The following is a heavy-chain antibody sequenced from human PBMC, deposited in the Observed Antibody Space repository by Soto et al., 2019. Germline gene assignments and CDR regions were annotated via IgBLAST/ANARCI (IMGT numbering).Heavy chain of an antibody. CDR2: IYYSGST. Sequence: PSETLSLTCTVSGGSISSYYWSWIRQPPGKGLEWIGYIYYSGSTNYNPSLKSRVTISVDTSKNQFSLKLSSVTAADTAVYYCAREEGDYDILTGYYRPGGFDPWGQGTLVSVSS. J-gene: IGHJ5*02. CDR1: GGSISSYY. CDR3: AREEGDYDILTGYYRPGGFDP. V-gene: IGHV4-59*01. D-gene: IGHD3-9*01.